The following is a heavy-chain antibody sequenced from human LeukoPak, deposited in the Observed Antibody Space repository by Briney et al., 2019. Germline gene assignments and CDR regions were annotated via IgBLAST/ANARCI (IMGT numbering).Heavy chain of an antibody. J-gene: IGHJ3*02. V-gene: IGHV1-69*13. CDR3: AKRGGPYCGGDCYSRFDAFDI. CDR1: GGTFSSYA. CDR2: IIPIFGTA. Sequence: SVKVSCKASGGTFSSYAISWVRQAPGQGLEWMGGIIPIFGTANYAQKFQGRVTITADESTSTAYMELSSLRSEDTAVYYCAKRGGPYCGGDCYSRFDAFDIWGQGTMVTVSS. D-gene: IGHD2-21*02.